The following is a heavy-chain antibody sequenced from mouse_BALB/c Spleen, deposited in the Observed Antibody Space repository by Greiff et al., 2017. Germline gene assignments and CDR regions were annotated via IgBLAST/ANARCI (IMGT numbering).Heavy chain of an antibody. J-gene: IGHJ2*01. Sequence: VQLVESGAELMKPGASVKISCKATGYTFSSYWIEWVKQRPGHGLEWIGEILPGSGSTNYNEKFKGKATFTADTSSNTAYMQLSSLTSEDSAVYYCARLTTVVATDYWGQGTTLTVSS. D-gene: IGHD1-1*01. CDR2: ILPGSGST. V-gene: IGHV1-9*01. CDR1: GYTFSSYW. CDR3: ARLTTVVATDY.